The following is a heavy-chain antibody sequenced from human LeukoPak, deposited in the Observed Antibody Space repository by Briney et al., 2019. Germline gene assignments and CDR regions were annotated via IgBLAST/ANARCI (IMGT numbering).Heavy chain of an antibody. CDR3: ARLQQQRSV. V-gene: IGHV4-39*02. CDR2: IYYSGST. D-gene: IGHD6-13*01. Sequence: SETLSLTCTVFGGSISSITYYWGWIRQPPGKGLEWIGSIYYSGSTYYNPSLKSRVTISVDTSKNHFSLKLSSVTAADTAVYYCARLQQQRSVWGQGTMVTVSS. CDR1: GGSISSITYY. J-gene: IGHJ3*01.